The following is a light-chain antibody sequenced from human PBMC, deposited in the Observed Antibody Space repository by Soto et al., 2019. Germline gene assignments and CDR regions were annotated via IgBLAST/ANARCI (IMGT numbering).Light chain of an antibody. J-gene: IGLJ1*01. CDR1: SSDVGRYSL. V-gene: IGLV2-23*02. Sequence: QSVLTQPASVSGSPGRSITISCTGTSSDVGRYSLVSWYQQHPGKAPKLMIYEVSKRPSGVSNRFSGSKSGNTASLTISGLQAEDEADYFCCSYAGSSTPDVLGTGTKVTVL. CDR3: CSYAGSSTPDV. CDR2: EVS.